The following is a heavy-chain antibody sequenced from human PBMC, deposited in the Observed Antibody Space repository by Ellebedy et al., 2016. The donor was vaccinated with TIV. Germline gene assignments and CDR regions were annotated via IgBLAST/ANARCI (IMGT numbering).Heavy chain of an antibody. Sequence: MPSETLSLTCTVSGGSITRSSYYWGSIRHPPGKGLEWIGCCYYSGSTSYNPSLKSRVTISVDTSKNQFSLKLSSVTAADTAVYYCARDGFVGAFDYWGQGTLVTVSS. CDR2: CYYSGST. D-gene: IGHD1-26*01. CDR1: GGSITRSSYY. CDR3: ARDGFVGAFDY. J-gene: IGHJ4*02. V-gene: IGHV4-39*07.